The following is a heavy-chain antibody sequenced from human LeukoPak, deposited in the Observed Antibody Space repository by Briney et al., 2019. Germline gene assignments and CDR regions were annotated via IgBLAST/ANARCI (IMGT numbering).Heavy chain of an antibody. J-gene: IGHJ3*01. Sequence: GESLRLSCAASGFTFSSYSMNWVRQAPGKGLEWVSSISSSSSYIYYADSVKGRFTISRDNAKNSLYLQMNSLRAEDTAVYYCARGLDYYDSTGPWGQGTMVTVSS. D-gene: IGHD3-22*01. CDR3: ARGLDYYDSTGP. CDR2: ISSSSSYI. CDR1: GFTFSSYS. V-gene: IGHV3-21*01.